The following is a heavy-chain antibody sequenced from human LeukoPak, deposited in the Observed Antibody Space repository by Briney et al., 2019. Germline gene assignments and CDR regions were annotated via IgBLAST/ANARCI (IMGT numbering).Heavy chain of an antibody. J-gene: IGHJ2*01. CDR1: GGSISSGDYY. D-gene: IGHD2-15*01. Sequence: SSETLSLTCTVSGGSISSGDYYWSWIRQPPGKGLEWIGYIYYSGSTYYNPSLKSRVTISVDTSKNQFSLKLSSVTAADTAVYYCARGGKAAVRFDLWGRGTLVTVSS. CDR2: IYYSGST. CDR3: ARGGKAAVRFDL. V-gene: IGHV4-30-4*01.